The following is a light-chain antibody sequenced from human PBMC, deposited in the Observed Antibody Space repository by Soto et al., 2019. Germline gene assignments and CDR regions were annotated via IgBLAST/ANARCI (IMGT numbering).Light chain of an antibody. CDR3: QQSDNLPLT. Sequence: DFQMTQSPSSLSASVGDRVTITCRATQAIKNFLNWYQQKPGSAPKLLISDESTLQRGDPSRFSGAGSGTHFTFVISSLQPEDVGTYYCQQSDNLPLTFGQGTRLDIK. J-gene: IGKJ5*01. V-gene: IGKV1-33*01. CDR2: DES. CDR1: QAIKNF.